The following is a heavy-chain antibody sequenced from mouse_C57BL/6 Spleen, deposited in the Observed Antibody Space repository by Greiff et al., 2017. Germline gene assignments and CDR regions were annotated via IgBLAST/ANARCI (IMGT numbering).Heavy chain of an antibody. D-gene: IGHD2-5*01. CDR1: GFTFSSYG. CDR2: ISSGGSYT. Sequence: EVNVVESGGDLVKPGGSLKLSCAASGFTFSSYGMSWVRQTPDKRLEWVATISSGGSYTYYPDSVKGRFTISRDNAKNTLYLQMSSLKSEDTAMYYCASTYYSNHDWYFDVWGTGTTVTVSS. V-gene: IGHV5-6*01. J-gene: IGHJ1*03. CDR3: ASTYYSNHDWYFDV.